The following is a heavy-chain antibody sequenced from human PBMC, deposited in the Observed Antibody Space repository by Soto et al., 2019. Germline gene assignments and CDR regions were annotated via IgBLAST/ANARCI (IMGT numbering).Heavy chain of an antibody. CDR3: ARELRFLEWLSPSGYGMDV. CDR2: INAGNGNT. Sequence: VASVKVSCKASGYTFTSYAMHWVRQAPGQRLEWMGWINAGNGNTKYSQKFQGRVTITRDTSASTAYMELSSLRSEDTAVYYCARELRFLEWLSPSGYGMDVWGQGTTVTVSS. CDR1: GYTFTSYA. V-gene: IGHV1-3*01. J-gene: IGHJ6*02. D-gene: IGHD3-3*01.